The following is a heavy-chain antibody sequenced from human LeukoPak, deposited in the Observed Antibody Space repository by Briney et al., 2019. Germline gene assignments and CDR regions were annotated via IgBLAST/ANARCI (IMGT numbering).Heavy chain of an antibody. V-gene: IGHV4-34*01. CDR2: INHSGST. CDR1: GESFGAYY. J-gene: IGHJ4*02. Sequence: PSETLSLTCVVYGESFGAYYWSWIRQPPGKGLEWIGEINHSGSTNYNPSLKSRVTLSVDTSKNQFPLNLTSVTAADTAVYYCARGLGGRDDYWGQGTLVTVSS. CDR3: ARGLGGRDDY. D-gene: IGHD1-26*01.